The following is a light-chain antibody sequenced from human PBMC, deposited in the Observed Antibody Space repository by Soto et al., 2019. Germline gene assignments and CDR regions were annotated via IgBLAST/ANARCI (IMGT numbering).Light chain of an antibody. V-gene: IGKV2-30*01. Sequence: DVVMTQSPLSLPVTLGQPASISCRSSQSLVYSDGNTYLSWFQQRPGQSPRRLIYKVSNRDSGVPDRCSGSGSGTEFTLKISRLEAEDVGVYYCMQGTHPYSFGQGTKLEIK. CDR3: MQGTHPYS. J-gene: IGKJ2*03. CDR1: QSLVYSDGNTY. CDR2: KVS.